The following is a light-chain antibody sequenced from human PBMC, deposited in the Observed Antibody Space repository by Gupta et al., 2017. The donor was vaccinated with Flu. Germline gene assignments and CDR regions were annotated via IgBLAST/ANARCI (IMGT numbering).Light chain of an antibody. CDR1: SSDVGAYTY. V-gene: IGLV2-11*01. CDR2: DVY. Sequence: QSALTQPRSVPGSPGQSVTISCTGTSSDVGAYTYVSWYQQHTGKAPKLILYDVYKRPSGVPDRFSASKSGRTASLNISGLQAEDEADYHCSSYAGSNTWVFGGGTKLTVL. CDR3: SSYAGSNTWV. J-gene: IGLJ3*02.